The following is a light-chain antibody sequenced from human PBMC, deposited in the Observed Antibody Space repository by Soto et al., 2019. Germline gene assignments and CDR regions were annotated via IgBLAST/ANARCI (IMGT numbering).Light chain of an antibody. CDR1: QHIRSNY. CDR3: QQYGNSPTST. J-gene: IGKJ5*01. CDR2: GAS. V-gene: IGKV3-20*01. Sequence: ESVLTQSPCTLSLSLRKRATLXXRASQHIRSNYLAWYQHKPGQTPRLXXYGASTRATGIPERFSGSGSGTDFTLTISRLEPEDFAVYYYQQYGNSPTSTFGQGTRLEIK.